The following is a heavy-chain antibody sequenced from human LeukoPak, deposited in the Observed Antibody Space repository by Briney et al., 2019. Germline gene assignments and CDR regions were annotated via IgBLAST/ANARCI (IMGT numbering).Heavy chain of an antibody. D-gene: IGHD5-12*01. CDR3: ASGVTISAFDY. V-gene: IGHV3-48*03. CDR2: ISSSGSTI. CDR1: GFTFSSFE. Sequence: PGGSLRLSCAASGFTFSSFEMNWVRQAPGKGLEWLSYISSSGSTIYYADSVKGRFTMSRDNAKNSLYLQMNSLRAEDTAIYHCASGVTISAFDYWGQGTLVTVSS. J-gene: IGHJ4*02.